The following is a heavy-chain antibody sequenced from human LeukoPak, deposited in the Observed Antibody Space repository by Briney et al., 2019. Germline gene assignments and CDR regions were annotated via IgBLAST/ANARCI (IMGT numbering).Heavy chain of an antibody. Sequence: GGSLRLSCAASGFTVSSNYMSWVRQAPGKGLGWVSVIYSGGSTYYADSVKGRFTISRDNSKNTLYLQMNSLRAEDTAVYYCARVEDGDYFDYWGQGTLVTVSS. CDR1: GFTVSSNY. J-gene: IGHJ4*02. CDR2: IYSGGST. CDR3: ARVEDGDYFDY. D-gene: IGHD4-17*01. V-gene: IGHV3-53*01.